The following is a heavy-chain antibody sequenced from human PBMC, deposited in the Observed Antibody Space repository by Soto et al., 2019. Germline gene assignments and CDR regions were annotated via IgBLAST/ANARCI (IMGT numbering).Heavy chain of an antibody. D-gene: IGHD6-6*01. Sequence: GASVKVSCKASGYSFTSYGISWVRQAPGQRLEWMGWINADNGNTKYAQKFQGRVTITRDTSASTAYMELSSLRSEDTAVYYCARPTIEYSSSSCDYWGQGTLVTSPQ. CDR3: ARPTIEYSSSSCDY. J-gene: IGHJ4*02. CDR2: INADNGNT. V-gene: IGHV1-18*01. CDR1: GYSFTSYG.